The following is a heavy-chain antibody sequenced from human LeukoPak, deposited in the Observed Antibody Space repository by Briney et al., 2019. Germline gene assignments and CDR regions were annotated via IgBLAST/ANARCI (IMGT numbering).Heavy chain of an antibody. D-gene: IGHD6-13*01. CDR2: INSDGSST. Sequence: PGGSLRLSCAASGFTFSSYWMHWVRQAPGKGLVWVSRINSDGSSTSYADSVKGRFTISRDNAKNSLYLQMNSLRAEDTAVYDCARVFRAAADFDYWGQGTLVTVSS. V-gene: IGHV3-74*01. J-gene: IGHJ4*02. CDR1: GFTFSSYW. CDR3: ARVFRAAADFDY.